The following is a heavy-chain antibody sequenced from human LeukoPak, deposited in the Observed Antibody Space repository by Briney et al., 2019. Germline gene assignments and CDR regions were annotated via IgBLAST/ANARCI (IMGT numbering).Heavy chain of an antibody. CDR3: ARVGITIFGVGPEYFQH. CDR1: GGSISRYY. Sequence: PSETLSLTCTVSGGSISRYYWSWIRQPPGKGLEWIGYIYYTGSTNYNPSLKSRVTISVDASKNQFSLKLTSVTAADTAVYYCARVGITIFGVGPEYFQHWGQGTLVTVSS. CDR2: IYYTGST. J-gene: IGHJ1*01. D-gene: IGHD3-3*01. V-gene: IGHV4-59*01.